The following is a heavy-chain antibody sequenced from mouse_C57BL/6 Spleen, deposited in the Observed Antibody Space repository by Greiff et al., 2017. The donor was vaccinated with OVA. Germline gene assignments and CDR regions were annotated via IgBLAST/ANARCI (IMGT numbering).Heavy chain of an antibody. CDR1: GYTFTDYE. D-gene: IGHD2-3*01. Sequence: VQLQQSGAELVRPGASVTLSCKASGYTFTDYEMHWVKQTPVHGLEWIGAIDPETGGTAYNQKFKGKAILTADKSSSTAYMELRSLPSEDSAVYYCTRSYDEGFAYWGQGTLVTVSA. V-gene: IGHV1-15*01. CDR3: TRSYDEGFAY. J-gene: IGHJ3*01. CDR2: IDPETGGT.